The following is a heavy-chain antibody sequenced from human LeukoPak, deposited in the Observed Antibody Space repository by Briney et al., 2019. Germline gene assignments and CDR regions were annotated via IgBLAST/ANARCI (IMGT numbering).Heavy chain of an antibody. J-gene: IGHJ6*03. CDR3: ARGLISQYYYGSGSYAVRDDYYYYMDV. CDR1: GYTFTSYY. CDR2: INPSGGST. V-gene: IGHV1-46*01. D-gene: IGHD3-10*01. Sequence: ASVKVSCKASGYTFTSYYMHWVRQAPGQGLEWMGIINPSGGSTSYAQKFQGRVTMTRDTSTSTVYMELSSLRSEDTAVYYCARGLISQYYYGSGSYAVRDDYYYYMDVWGKGTTVTISS.